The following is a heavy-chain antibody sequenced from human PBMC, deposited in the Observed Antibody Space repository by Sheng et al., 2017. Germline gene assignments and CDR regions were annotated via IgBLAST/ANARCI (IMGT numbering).Heavy chain of an antibody. CDR3: ASFGSSASMQDYYYGMDV. J-gene: IGHJ6*02. V-gene: IGHV1-69*01. D-gene: IGHD6-6*01. CDR2: IIPIFGTA. Sequence: QGLEWMGGIIPIFGTANYAQKFQGRVTITADESTSTAYMELSSLRSEDTAVYYCASFGSSASMQDYYYGMDVWGQGTTVTVSS.